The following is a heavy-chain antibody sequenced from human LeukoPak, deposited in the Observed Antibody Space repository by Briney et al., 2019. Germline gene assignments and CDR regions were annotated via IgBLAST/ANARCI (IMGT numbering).Heavy chain of an antibody. CDR2: INSDESGT. CDR3: ARDLYYDSSAYPGY. D-gene: IGHD3-22*01. V-gene: IGHV3-74*01. Sequence: GGSLRLSCAASGFTFSSYWMHWVRQAPGKGLVWVSRINSDESGTSYADSVKGRFTISRDNAKNTLYLQMNSLTAEDTAVYYCARDLYYDSSAYPGYWGQGALVTVSS. J-gene: IGHJ4*02. CDR1: GFTFSSYW.